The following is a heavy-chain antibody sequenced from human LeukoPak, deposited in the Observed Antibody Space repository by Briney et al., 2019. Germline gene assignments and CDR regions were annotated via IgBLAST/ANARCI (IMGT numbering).Heavy chain of an antibody. D-gene: IGHD5-12*01. J-gene: IGHJ4*02. CDR3: ARGSVDIVATIGVDY. V-gene: IGHV4-59*08. CDR1: GGSISSYY. Sequence: SETLSLTCTVSGGSISSYYWSWIRQPPGKGLEWIGYIYYSGSTNYNSSLKSRVTISVDTSKNQFSLKLSSVTAADTAVYYCARGSVDIVATIGVDYWGQGTLVTVSS. CDR2: IYYSGST.